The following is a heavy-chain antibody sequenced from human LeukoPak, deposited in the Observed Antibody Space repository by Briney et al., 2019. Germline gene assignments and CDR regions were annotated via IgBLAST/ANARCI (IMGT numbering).Heavy chain of an antibody. D-gene: IGHD2-2*01. J-gene: IGHJ3*02. CDR2: ISAYNGNT. CDR1: GYTFTSYG. CDR3: ARDREYCSSTSCFIRHNDAFDI. Sequence: GASVKLSCKASGYTFTSYGISWVRQAPGQGLEWMGWISAYNGNTNYAQKLQGRVTMTTDTSTSTAYMELRSLRSDDTAVYYCARDREYCSSTSCFIRHNDAFDIWGQGTMVTVSS. V-gene: IGHV1-18*01.